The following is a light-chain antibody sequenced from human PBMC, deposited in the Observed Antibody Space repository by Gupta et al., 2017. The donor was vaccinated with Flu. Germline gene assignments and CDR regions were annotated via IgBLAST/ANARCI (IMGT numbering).Light chain of an antibody. CDR2: SNN. Sequence: QSVLTQPPSASGTPGQRVTIPCSGSSSNLGSNTVNWYQQLPGTAPKRLSYSNNQRPSGVPDRFSGSKSGTSASLAISGLQSEDEADYDCAAWDDSLMGGGFGTGTKVTGL. CDR1: SSNLGSNT. J-gene: IGLJ1*01. CDR3: AAWDDSLMGGG. V-gene: IGLV1-44*01.